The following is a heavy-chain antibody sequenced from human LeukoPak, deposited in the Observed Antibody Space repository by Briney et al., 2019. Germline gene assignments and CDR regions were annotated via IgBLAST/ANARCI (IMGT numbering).Heavy chain of an antibody. CDR2: INPCGGTT. Sequence: ASVPDSCQASGYRFSRSYMHWVRQAPGQGLEWMGIINPCGGTTTCGQKLQGRVTMTWDMPTATAYLDISRLTPAETGIYYCAREEGLSGTYSDAFDIWGEGTMVTVSS. CDR3: AREEGLSGTYSDAFDI. J-gene: IGHJ3*02. D-gene: IGHD1-26*01. CDR1: GYRFSRSY. V-gene: IGHV1-46*04.